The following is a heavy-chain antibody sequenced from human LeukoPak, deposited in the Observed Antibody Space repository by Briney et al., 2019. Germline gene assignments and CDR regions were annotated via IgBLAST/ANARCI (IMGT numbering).Heavy chain of an antibody. Sequence: ASVKVSLKASGYTFTGYYIHWVRQAPGQGLEWMGYINPNSGGTSYAQKFQGRVTMTRDTSISTVYMELSRLISDDTAVFYCARDRDLAVTGSLYYFDSWGQGTLVTVSS. CDR3: ARDRDLAVTGSLYYFDS. J-gene: IGHJ4*02. V-gene: IGHV1-2*02. D-gene: IGHD6-19*01. CDR1: GYTFTGYY. CDR2: INPNSGGT.